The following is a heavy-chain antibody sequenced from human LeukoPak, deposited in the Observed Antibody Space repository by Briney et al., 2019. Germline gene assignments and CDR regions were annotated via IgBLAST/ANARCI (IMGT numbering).Heavy chain of an antibody. D-gene: IGHD3-16*01. Sequence: SETLSLTCTVSGGSISSSSYYWGWIRQPPGKGLEWIGSIYYSGSTYYNPSLKSRVTISVDTSKNQFSLKLSSVTAADTAVYYCASLATTFYNFDYWGQGTLVTVSS. CDR1: GGSISSSSYY. CDR3: ASLATTFYNFDY. CDR2: IYYSGST. V-gene: IGHV4-39*01. J-gene: IGHJ4*02.